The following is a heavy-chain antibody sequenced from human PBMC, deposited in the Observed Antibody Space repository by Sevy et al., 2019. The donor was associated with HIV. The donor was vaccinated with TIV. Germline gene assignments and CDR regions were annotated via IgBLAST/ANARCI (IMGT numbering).Heavy chain of an antibody. CDR1: GFTFSSYW. D-gene: IGHD2-2*02. J-gene: IGHJ6*02. CDR2: IKQDGSEK. CDR3: ARDTGDIVVVPAAIPEYYYYYYGMDV. Sequence: GGSLRHSCAASGFTFSSYWMSWVRQAPGKGLEWVANIKQDGSEKYYVDSVKGRFTISRDNAKNSLYLQMNSLRAEDTAVYYCARDTGDIVVVPAAIPEYYYYYYGMDVWGQGTTVTVSS. V-gene: IGHV3-7*01.